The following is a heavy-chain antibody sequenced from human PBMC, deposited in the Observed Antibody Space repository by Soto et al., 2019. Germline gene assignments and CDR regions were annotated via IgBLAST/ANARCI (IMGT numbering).Heavy chain of an antibody. J-gene: IGHJ5*02. V-gene: IGHV3-23*01. Sequence: HLLQSGGGLIQPGESLKLSCAASGFPFSSTDMTWVRQAPGKGLEWVSTISGSGEITYYADSVKGRFTISRDNSMNTVYLRMNSLRADATALYYCAKNSGWFNTWGQGALVTVSS. CDR2: ISGSGEIT. CDR3: AKNSGWFNT. CDR1: GFPFSSTD. D-gene: IGHD3-10*01.